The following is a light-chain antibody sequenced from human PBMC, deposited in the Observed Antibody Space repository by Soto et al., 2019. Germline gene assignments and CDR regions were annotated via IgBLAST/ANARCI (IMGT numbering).Light chain of an antibody. CDR2: DVN. V-gene: IGLV2-14*01. CDR3: CSFSTSGTHV. Sequence: QSALTQPASVSGSPGQSITISCTVTSSDVGTYDYVSWHQQHPGKAPKLIIYDVNNRPSGVSSRFSGSKSGNTASLTISGLQAEDEADYYCCSFSTSGTHVFGTGTKVTVL. J-gene: IGLJ1*01. CDR1: SSDVGTYDY.